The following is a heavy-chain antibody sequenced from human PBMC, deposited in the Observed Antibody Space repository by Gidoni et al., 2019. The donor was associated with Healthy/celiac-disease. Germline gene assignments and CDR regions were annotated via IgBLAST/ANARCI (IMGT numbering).Heavy chain of an antibody. CDR3: ARSPDFWSGYYDY. J-gene: IGHJ4*02. D-gene: IGHD3-3*01. CDR2: IYTSGST. V-gene: IGHV4-61*02. Sequence: QVQLQESGPGLVKPSQTLSLTCTVSGGSISSGSYYWSWIRQPAGKGLEWIGRIYTSGSTNYNPSLKSRVTISVDTSKNQFSLKLSSVTAADTAVYYCARSPDFWSGYYDYWGQGTLVTVSS. CDR1: GGSISSGSYY.